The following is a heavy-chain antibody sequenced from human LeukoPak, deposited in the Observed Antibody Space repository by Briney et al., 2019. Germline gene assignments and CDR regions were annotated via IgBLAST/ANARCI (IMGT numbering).Heavy chain of an antibody. Sequence: SQTLSLTCAISGDSVSSNSAAWNWIRQSPSSGLEWLGRTYYRSKWYNDYAVSVQSRITINPDTSKNRFSLQLNSVTPEDTAVYYCAREGFRELLNAPFDYWGQGTLVTVSS. CDR1: GDSVSSNSAA. J-gene: IGHJ4*02. CDR2: TYYRSKWYN. V-gene: IGHV6-1*01. CDR3: AREGFRELLNAPFDY. D-gene: IGHD3-10*01.